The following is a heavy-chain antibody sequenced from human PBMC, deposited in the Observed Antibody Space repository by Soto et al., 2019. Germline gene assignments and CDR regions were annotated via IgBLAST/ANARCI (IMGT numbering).Heavy chain of an antibody. V-gene: IGHV1-18*01. CDR1: GYTFTSYG. CDR2: ISAYNGNT. CDR3: ASADNYGDYPFDY. D-gene: IGHD4-17*01. J-gene: IGHJ4*02. Sequence: EASVKVSCKASGYTFTSYGISWVRQAPGQGLEWMGWISAYNGNTNYAQKLRGRVTMTTDTSTSTAYMELRSLRSDDTAVYYCASADNYGDYPFDYWGQGTLVTVSS.